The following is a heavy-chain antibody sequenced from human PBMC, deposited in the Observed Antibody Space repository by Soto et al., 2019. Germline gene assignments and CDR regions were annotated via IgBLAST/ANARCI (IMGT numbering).Heavy chain of an antibody. CDR1: GYTFTSYG. D-gene: IGHD3-16*02. V-gene: IGHV1-18*01. Sequence: GASVKVSCKASGYTFTSYGISWVRQAPGQGLEWMGWISAYNGNTNYAQKLQGRVTMTTDTSTSTAYMELRSLRSDDTAVYYCARAGYDYDWGSYRYNSFDYWGQGPPVTVPQ. CDR2: ISAYNGNT. CDR3: ARAGYDYDWGSYRYNSFDY. J-gene: IGHJ4*02.